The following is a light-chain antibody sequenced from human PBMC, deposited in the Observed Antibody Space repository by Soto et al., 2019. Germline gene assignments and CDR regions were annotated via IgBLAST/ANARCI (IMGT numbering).Light chain of an antibody. J-gene: IGLJ1*01. CDR2: EVI. V-gene: IGLV2-8*01. Sequence: QSALTQPPSASGSPGQSVTISCTGTSSDIGGYNYVSWYQQHPGKAPKLMIYEVIKRPSGVPDRFSGSRSGNTASLTVSGLRAEDEADYYCSSYEGTNNLYVFGTGTKVTVL. CDR3: SSYEGTNNLYV. CDR1: SSDIGGYNY.